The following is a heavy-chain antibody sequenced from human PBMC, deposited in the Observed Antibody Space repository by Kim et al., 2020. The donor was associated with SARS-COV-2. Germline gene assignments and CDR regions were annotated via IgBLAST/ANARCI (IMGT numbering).Heavy chain of an antibody. V-gene: IGHV1-46*01. CDR3: ARVRGWYPHDY. Sequence: ASVKVSCKASGHTFTSYYMHWVRQAPGQGLEWMGIINPSGGSTSYAQKFQGRVTMTRDTSTSTVYMELSSLRSEDTAVYYCARVRGWYPHDYWGQGTLVTVSS. CDR1: GHTFTSYY. J-gene: IGHJ4*02. D-gene: IGHD6-19*01. CDR2: INPSGGST.